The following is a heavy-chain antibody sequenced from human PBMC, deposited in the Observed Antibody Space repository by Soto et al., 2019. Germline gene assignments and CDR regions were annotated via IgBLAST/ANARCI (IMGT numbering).Heavy chain of an antibody. V-gene: IGHV3-23*01. CDR3: AKDRVAASGRSYVDS. D-gene: IGHD1-26*01. CDR1: GFTFSSYA. CDR2: IHGRAAAT. Sequence: GGSLRLSCAASGFTFSSYAMCWVRQAPGRGLEWVSCIHGRAAATYYADSVKGRFTVSRDISKNMLYLQMSSLSAEDTAVYYCAKDRVAASGRSYVDSWGQGALVTVSS. J-gene: IGHJ5*01.